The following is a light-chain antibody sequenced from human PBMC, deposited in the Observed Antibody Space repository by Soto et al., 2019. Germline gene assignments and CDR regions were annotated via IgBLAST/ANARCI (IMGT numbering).Light chain of an antibody. Sequence: EIVLTQSPGTLSLSPGERATLSCRASQSVSSNYLAWYQHKPGQAPRLLIYGASRRATGIPDRFSGSGSGTDFTLTISRLEPEDFALYYCQQYGTSLYTFGQGTKLEIK. CDR3: QQYGTSLYT. CDR1: QSVSSNY. J-gene: IGKJ2*01. V-gene: IGKV3-20*01. CDR2: GAS.